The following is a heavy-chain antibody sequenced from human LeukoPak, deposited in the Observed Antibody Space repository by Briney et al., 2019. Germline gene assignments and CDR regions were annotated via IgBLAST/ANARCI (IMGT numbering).Heavy chain of an antibody. J-gene: IGHJ4*02. Sequence: GESLKISCAASGFTFSDYYMSWIRQAPGKGLEWISYISSSGSTIYYADSVKGRFTISRDNARNSLYLQMNSLRAEDTAVYYCARERAIASLRPYYFDYWGQGTLVTVSS. CDR2: ISSSGSTI. V-gene: IGHV3-11*01. CDR1: GFTFSDYY. D-gene: IGHD6-6*01. CDR3: ARERAIASLRPYYFDY.